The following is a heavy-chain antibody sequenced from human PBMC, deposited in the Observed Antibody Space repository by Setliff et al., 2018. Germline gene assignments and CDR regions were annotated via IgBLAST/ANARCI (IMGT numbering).Heavy chain of an antibody. Sequence: LSLTCTVSGSSFSSYSWSWIRQPPGKGLEWIGYKYYSGSTNSNPSLKSRVTISVDTSKNQFSLKLSSVTAADTAVYYCARWRVRDSGYYPRLSYMDVWGKGTMVTVSS. D-gene: IGHD3-22*01. V-gene: IGHV4-59*08. CDR2: KYYSGST. CDR3: ARWRVRDSGYYPRLSYMDV. CDR1: GSSFSSYS. J-gene: IGHJ6*03.